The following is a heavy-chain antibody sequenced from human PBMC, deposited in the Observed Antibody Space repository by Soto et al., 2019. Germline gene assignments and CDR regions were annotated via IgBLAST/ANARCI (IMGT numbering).Heavy chain of an antibody. CDR3: ARDPPGGYYYFFDY. CDR2: ISSSSSYT. CDR1: GFTFSDYY. V-gene: IGHV3-11*06. J-gene: IGHJ4*02. Sequence: NPGGSLRLSCAASGFTFSDYYMSWIRQAPGKGLEWVSYISSSSSYTNYADSVKGRFTISRDNAKNSLYLQMNSLRAEDTAVYYCARDPPGGYYYFFDYWGQGTLVTVSS. D-gene: IGHD3-22*01.